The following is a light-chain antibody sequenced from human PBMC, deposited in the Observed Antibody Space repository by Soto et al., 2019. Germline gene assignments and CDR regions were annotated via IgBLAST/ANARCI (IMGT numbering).Light chain of an antibody. CDR2: SNN. J-gene: IGLJ2*01. V-gene: IGLV1-47*02. CDR3: AAWDDSLSGLVV. CDR1: SSNIESNY. Sequence: QSVLTQPPSASGTPGQRVTISCSGSSSNIESNYVYWYQQLPGTAPKLLIYSNNQRPSGVPDRFSGSKSGTSASLAISGLRSEDEADYYCAAWDDSLSGLVVFGGGTKLTVL.